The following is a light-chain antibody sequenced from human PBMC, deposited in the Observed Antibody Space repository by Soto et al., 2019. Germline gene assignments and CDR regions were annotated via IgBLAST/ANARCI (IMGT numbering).Light chain of an antibody. V-gene: IGKV3-15*01. CDR1: QSVGSD. CDR3: QQYTGPPTT. Sequence: EIAMTQSPATLSVSPGERATLSCRTSQSVGSDLALYQQNPGQAPRLLIYGASTRASGIPARFSGSGSGTEFTLTITRLEPEDSAVYFCQQYTGPPTTFGQGTRLEI. CDR2: GAS. J-gene: IGKJ5*01.